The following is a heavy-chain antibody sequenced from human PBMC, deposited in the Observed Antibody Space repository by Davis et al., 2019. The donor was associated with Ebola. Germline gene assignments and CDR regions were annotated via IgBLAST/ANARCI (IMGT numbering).Heavy chain of an antibody. CDR2: ISSSGSTI. CDR3: ARDSGSYLYYYYYGMDV. D-gene: IGHD1-26*01. J-gene: IGHJ6*02. V-gene: IGHV3-11*04. Sequence: GESLKISCAASGFTFSDYYMSWIRQAPGKGLEWVSYISSSGSTIYYADSVKGRFTISRDNAKNSLYLQMNSLRAEDTAVYYCARDSGSYLYYYYYGMDVWGQETTVTVSS. CDR1: GFTFSDYY.